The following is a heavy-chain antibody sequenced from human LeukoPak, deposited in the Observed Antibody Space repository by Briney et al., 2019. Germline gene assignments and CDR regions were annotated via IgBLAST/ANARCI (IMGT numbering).Heavy chain of an antibody. J-gene: IGHJ6*02. Sequence: GGSLRLSCAASGFTFISYEMNCVRQAPGEGLEWVSYISSSGSTIYYADSVKGRFTISRDNAKNSLYLQMNSLRAEDTAVYYCARDGALYGMDVWGQGTTVTVSS. V-gene: IGHV3-48*03. CDR1: GFTFISYE. CDR2: ISSSGSTI. D-gene: IGHD3-16*01. CDR3: ARDGALYGMDV.